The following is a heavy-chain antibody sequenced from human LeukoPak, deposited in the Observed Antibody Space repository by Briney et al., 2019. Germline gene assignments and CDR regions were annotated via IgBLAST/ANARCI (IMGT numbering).Heavy chain of an antibody. CDR2: INHSGST. CDR1: GGSFSAYY. CDR3: ARNFDYYDSSGYYPPPSFDY. D-gene: IGHD3-22*01. V-gene: IGHV4-34*01. Sequence: SETLSLTCAVYGGSFSAYYWSWIRQPPGKGLEWIGEINHSGSTNYNPSLKSRVTISVDTSKNQFSLKLSSVTAADTAVYYCARNFDYYDSSGYYPPPSFDYWGQGTLVTVSS. J-gene: IGHJ4*02.